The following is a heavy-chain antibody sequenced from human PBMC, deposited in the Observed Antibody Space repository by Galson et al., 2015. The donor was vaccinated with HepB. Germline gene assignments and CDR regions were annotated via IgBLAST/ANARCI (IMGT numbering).Heavy chain of an antibody. D-gene: IGHD2-21*01. CDR1: GLTFYRYN. V-gene: IGHV3-21*01. CDR2: ISSGSSYI. Sequence: SLRLSCAASGLTFYRYNVNWVRQAPGKGLEWVASISSGSSYIYYADSVKGRFTISRDNTKNSVSLQMNSLRAEDTAVHYCARESHCGGYICYFDYWGQGTLVTVSS. CDR3: ARESHCGGYICYFDY. J-gene: IGHJ4*02.